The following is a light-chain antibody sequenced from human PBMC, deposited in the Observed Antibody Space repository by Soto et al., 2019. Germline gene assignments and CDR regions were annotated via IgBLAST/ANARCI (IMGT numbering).Light chain of an antibody. J-gene: IGLJ1*01. V-gene: IGLV1-40*01. Sequence: QSVLTQPPSVSAAPGQRVTISCTGSSSNIGAGYDVHWYQQLPGTAPKLLIYGNSNRPSGVPDRVSGSKSGTSASLAITGLQAEDEADYYCQSYDSRLSGYVFGTGTQLTVL. CDR3: QSYDSRLSGYV. CDR2: GNS. CDR1: SSNIGAGYD.